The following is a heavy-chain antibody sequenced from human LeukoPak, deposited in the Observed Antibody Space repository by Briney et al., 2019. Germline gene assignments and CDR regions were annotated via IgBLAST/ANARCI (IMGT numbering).Heavy chain of an antibody. CDR3: AREGPFYGSGSNTYDY. Sequence: ASVRVSCKASGYTFTSYGISWVRQAPGQGLEWMGWISAYNGNTNYAQKLQGRVTMTTDTSTSTAYMELRSLRSDDTAVYYCAREGPFYGSGSNTYDYWGQGTLVTVSS. V-gene: IGHV1-18*01. CDR2: ISAYNGNT. CDR1: GYTFTSYG. J-gene: IGHJ4*02. D-gene: IGHD3-10*01.